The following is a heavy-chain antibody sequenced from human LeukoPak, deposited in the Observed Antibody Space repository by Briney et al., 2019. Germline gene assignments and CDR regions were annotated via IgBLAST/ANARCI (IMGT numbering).Heavy chain of an antibody. CDR3: ARWGRKQLWLSDAFDI. CDR1: GGSISSSSYY. CDR2: IYYSGST. D-gene: IGHD5-18*01. V-gene: IGHV4-39*01. J-gene: IGHJ3*02. Sequence: SETLSLTCTVSGGSISSSSYYWGWIRQPPGKGLEWIGSIYYSGSTYYNPSLKSRVTISVDTSKNQFSLKLSSVTAADTAVYYCARWGRKQLWLSDAFDIWGQGTMVTVSS.